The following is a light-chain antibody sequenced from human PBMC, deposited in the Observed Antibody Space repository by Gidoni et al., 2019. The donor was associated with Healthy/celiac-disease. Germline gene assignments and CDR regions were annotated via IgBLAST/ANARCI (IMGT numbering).Light chain of an antibody. V-gene: IGLV3-1*01. CDR1: KLGDKY. Sequence: SYELTQPPSASVSLGQTASITCSGDKLGDKYACWYQQKPGQPPVLGIYQDSKPPSGIPERFSASNSRNTATLTISGTQAMDEANYYCQAWDSSWVVFGGGTKLTVL. J-gene: IGLJ2*01. CDR3: QAWDSSWVV. CDR2: QDS.